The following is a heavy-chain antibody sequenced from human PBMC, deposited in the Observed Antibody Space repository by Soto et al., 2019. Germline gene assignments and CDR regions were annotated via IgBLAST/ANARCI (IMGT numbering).Heavy chain of an antibody. CDR1: GFTFSSYS. J-gene: IGHJ6*02. V-gene: IGHV3-21*01. CDR2: ISSSSSYI. CDR3: ASPLYSSGSYWHYYYYGMDV. Sequence: TGGSLRLSCAASGFTFSSYSMNWVRQAPGKGLEWASSISSSSSYIYYADSVKARFTISRDNAKNSLYLQMNSLRAEDTAVYYCASPLYSSGSYWHYYYYGMDVWGQGTTVTVSS. D-gene: IGHD1-26*01.